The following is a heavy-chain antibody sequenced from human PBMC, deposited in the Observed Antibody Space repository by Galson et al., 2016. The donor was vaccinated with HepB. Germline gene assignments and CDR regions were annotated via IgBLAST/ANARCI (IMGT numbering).Heavy chain of an antibody. CDR2: INPESTTT. CDR1: GFSLSTFW. CDR3: ARGGLAPVDY. Sequence: SLRLSCAASGFSLSTFWMHWFRQAPGKGLEWVSRINPESTTTNNEDSVEGRFTISRDNAMTTVYLLGSSLRVDYTAVYYCARGGLAPVDYWGQGTRVTVSS. D-gene: IGHD3-10*01. J-gene: IGHJ4*02. V-gene: IGHV3-74*01.